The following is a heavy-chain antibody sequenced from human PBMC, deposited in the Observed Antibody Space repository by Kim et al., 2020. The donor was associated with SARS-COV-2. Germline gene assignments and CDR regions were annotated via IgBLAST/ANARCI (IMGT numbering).Heavy chain of an antibody. J-gene: IGHJ5*02. D-gene: IGHD3-3*01. Sequence: PSLKSRVTISVDTSKNQFSLKLSSVTAADTAVYYCARFVFGVVNSLPFDPWGQGTLVTVSS. CDR3: ARFVFGVVNSLPFDP. V-gene: IGHV4-39*01.